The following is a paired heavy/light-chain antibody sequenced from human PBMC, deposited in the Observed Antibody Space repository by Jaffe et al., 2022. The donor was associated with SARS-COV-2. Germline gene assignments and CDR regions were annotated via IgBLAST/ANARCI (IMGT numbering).Heavy chain of an antibody. Sequence: QVQLQESGPGLVKPSQTLSLTCTVSGGSISSSSSYWSWIRQPAGKGLEWIGRIYTSGGTSYNPSLKSRVTISVDTSKNQFSLTLSSATAADTAVYYCARDLEGVAVAAYYWYFDLWGRGTLVTVSS. D-gene: IGHD6-19*01. CDR3: ARDLEGVAVAAYYWYFDL. V-gene: IGHV4-61*02. CDR2: IYTSGGT. J-gene: IGHJ2*01. CDR1: GGSISSSSSY.
Light chain of an antibody. CDR1: QSISSY. Sequence: DIQMTQSPSSLSASVGDRVTITCRASQSISSYVNWYQQKPGTAPKLLIYAASSLQSGVPSRFSGSGSGTDFTLTIFNLQPEDFATYYCQQSFNARTFGQGTKVEI. V-gene: IGKV1-39*01. J-gene: IGKJ1*01. CDR3: QQSFNART. CDR2: AAS.